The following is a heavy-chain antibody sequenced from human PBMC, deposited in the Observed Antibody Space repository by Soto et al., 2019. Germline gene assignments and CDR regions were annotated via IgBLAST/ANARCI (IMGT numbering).Heavy chain of an antibody. CDR1: GYSFTTNW. V-gene: IGHV5-51*01. CDR2: IFPDDSDT. J-gene: IGHJ5*02. Sequence: GESLKISCKVSGYSFTTNWIAWVRQRPGKGLEWMGSIFPDDSDTRYSPSFQGQVTISVDKAVTAAYLQWSSLKASDSAMYYCARLIGSSSWFDLWGQGALVTVSS. D-gene: IGHD2-2*01. CDR3: ARLIGSSSWFDL.